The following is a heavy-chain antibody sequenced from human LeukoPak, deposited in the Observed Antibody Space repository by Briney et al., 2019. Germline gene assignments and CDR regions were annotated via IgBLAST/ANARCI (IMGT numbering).Heavy chain of an antibody. V-gene: IGHV3-48*04. J-gene: IGHJ4*02. Sequence: TGGSLRLSCAASGFTFSSYSMNWVRQAPGKGLEWVSYISSSSSTIYYADSVKGRFTISRDNAKNSLYLQMNSLRAEDTALYYCAKDGVAMYRSSWLDYWGQGTLVTVSS. D-gene: IGHD6-13*01. CDR2: ISSSSSTI. CDR3: AKDGVAMYRSSWLDY. CDR1: GFTFSSYS.